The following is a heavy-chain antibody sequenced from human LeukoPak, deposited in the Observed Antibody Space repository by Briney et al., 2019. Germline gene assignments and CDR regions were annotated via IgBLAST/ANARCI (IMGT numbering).Heavy chain of an antibody. CDR3: AKEGDSSSWYED. CDR2: ISGFGGAT. J-gene: IGHJ4*02. CDR1: GFTFNNYA. D-gene: IGHD6-13*01. Sequence: GGSLRLSCAASGFTFNNYAMNWVRQAPGKGLEWVSSISGFGGATNYADSVKGRVTISRDNSKNTLYLQMNSLRAEDTAVYYCAKEGDSSSWYEDWGQGTLVIFSS. V-gene: IGHV3-23*01.